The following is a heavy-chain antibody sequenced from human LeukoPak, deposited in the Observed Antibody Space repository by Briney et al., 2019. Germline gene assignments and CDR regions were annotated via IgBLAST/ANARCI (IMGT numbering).Heavy chain of an antibody. CDR2: ISGSGGST. CDR3: AKDVNSSGYYLGFDY. D-gene: IGHD3-22*01. V-gene: IGHV3-23*01. Sequence: GGSLRLSCAASGFTFSSYAMSWVRQAPGKGLEWVSAISGSGGSTYYADSVKGRFTISRDNSKNTLYLQMNGLRAEDTALYYCAKDVNSSGYYLGFDYWGQGTLVTVSS. CDR1: GFTFSSYA. J-gene: IGHJ4*02.